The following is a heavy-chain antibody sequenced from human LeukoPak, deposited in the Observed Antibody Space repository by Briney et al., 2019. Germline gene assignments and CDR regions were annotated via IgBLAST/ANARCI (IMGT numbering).Heavy chain of an antibody. CDR3: ARDFGYDDNTGYYYLDY. D-gene: IGHD3-22*01. CDR2: IDKSSTGI. CDR1: GFTFTTYG. Sequence: GGSLRLSCAASGFTFTTYGINWVRQAPGKGLEWISYIDKSSTGIQYADSVKGRFTISRDNAKNSVYLQMNTLRVEDTTVYYCARDFGYDDNTGYYYLDYWGQGTLVTVS. J-gene: IGHJ4*02. V-gene: IGHV3-48*01.